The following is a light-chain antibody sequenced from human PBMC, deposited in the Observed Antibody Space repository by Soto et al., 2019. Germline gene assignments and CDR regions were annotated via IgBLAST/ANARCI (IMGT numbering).Light chain of an antibody. CDR3: QQYNSYST. CDR2: DAS. V-gene: IGKV1-5*01. J-gene: IGKJ2*01. CDR1: QSISSW. Sequence: DIQMTQSPSTLSASVGDRVTITCRASQSISSWLAWYQQKPGKAPKLLIYDASSLESGVPSRFSGSGSGTEFTLTISSLQPDDFAPYYCQQYNSYSTFGQGNKLEIK.